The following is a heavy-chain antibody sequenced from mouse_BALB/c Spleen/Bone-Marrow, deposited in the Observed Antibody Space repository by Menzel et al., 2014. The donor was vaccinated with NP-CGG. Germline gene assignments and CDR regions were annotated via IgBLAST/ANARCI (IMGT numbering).Heavy chain of an antibody. CDR1: GYTFTSYW. CDR3: ARRAYGGSYGFAY. D-gene: IGHD1-1*01. CDR2: INPSTGYT. J-gene: IGHJ3*01. Sequence: VQLQQSGAELAKPGASVKMSCKASGYTFTSYWMHWVKQRPGQGLEWIGYINPSTGYTEYNQKFKDKATLTADKSSSTAYMQLSSLTSEDSAVYYCARRAYGGSYGFAYWVQGTLVTVSA. V-gene: IGHV1-7*01.